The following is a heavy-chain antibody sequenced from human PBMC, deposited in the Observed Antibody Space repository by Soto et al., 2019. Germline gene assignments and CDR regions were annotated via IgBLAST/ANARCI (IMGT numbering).Heavy chain of an antibody. CDR1: GYTFTSYD. Sequence: ASVKVSCNASGYTFTSYDINWVRPATGQGLEWMGWMNPNSGNTGYAQKFLGRVTMTRNTSISTAYMELSSLRSEDTAVYYCARSSSSSSWYYSYYYGMDVRGQGPTVTV. CDR3: ARSSSSSSWYYSYYYGMDV. CDR2: MNPNSGNT. J-gene: IGHJ6*02. V-gene: IGHV1-8*01. D-gene: IGHD6-13*01.